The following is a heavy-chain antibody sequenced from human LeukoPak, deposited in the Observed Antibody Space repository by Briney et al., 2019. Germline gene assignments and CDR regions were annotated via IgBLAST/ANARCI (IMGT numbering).Heavy chain of an antibody. V-gene: IGHV4-4*07. Sequence: SETLSLTCTVSGGSISSYYWSWIRQPAGKGLEWIGRMYISGSTNYNPSLKSRVTMSVDTSKNQFSLKLSSVTAADTAVYYCARGLRYYGSGSYLYYFDYWGQGTLVTVSS. CDR2: MYISGST. J-gene: IGHJ4*02. CDR1: GGSISSYY. CDR3: ARGLRYYGSGSYLYYFDY. D-gene: IGHD3-10*01.